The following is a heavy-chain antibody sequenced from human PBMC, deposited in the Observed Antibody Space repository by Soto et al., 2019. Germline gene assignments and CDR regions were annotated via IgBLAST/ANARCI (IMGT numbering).Heavy chain of an antibody. CDR1: GFTFSSYG. CDR3: ARSPYYYDSSNYYGY. Sequence: EVQLEESGGGLVQPGGSLRLSCAASGFTFSSYGMNWVRQAPGKGLEWVSYISSSSTTIYYADSVKGRFTIFRDNAKNSLYLQLNSLRDEDTAVYYCARSPYYYDSSNYYGYWGQGTLVTVSS. J-gene: IGHJ4*02. D-gene: IGHD3-22*01. CDR2: ISSSSTTI. V-gene: IGHV3-48*02.